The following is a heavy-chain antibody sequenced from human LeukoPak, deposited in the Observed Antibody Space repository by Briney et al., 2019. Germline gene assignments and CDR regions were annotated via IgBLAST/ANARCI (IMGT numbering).Heavy chain of an antibody. CDR1: GYTFTGYY. CDR2: INPNSGGT. Sequence: ASVKVSCKASGYTFTGYYMHWVRQAPGQGLEWMGWINPNSGGTNYAQKFQGRVTMTRDTSISTAYMELSGLRSDDTAVYYCARNVNCGGDCYSFFDYWGQGTLVTVSS. J-gene: IGHJ4*02. D-gene: IGHD2-21*02. V-gene: IGHV1-2*02. CDR3: ARNVNCGGDCYSFFDY.